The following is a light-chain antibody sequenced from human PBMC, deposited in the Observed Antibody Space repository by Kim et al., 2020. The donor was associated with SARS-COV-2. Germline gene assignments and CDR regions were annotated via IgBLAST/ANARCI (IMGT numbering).Light chain of an antibody. J-gene: IGKJ1*01. CDR1: QSIRSY. CDR2: AAS. Sequence: AVGDRVTINCRASQSIRSYLNWYQQKPGKAPKLLIYAASSLQSGVSSRCSGSGSGTDFTLTISSLQPEDFASYYCQQSYSTPPRTFGQGTKVDIK. CDR3: QQSYSTPPRT. V-gene: IGKV1-39*01.